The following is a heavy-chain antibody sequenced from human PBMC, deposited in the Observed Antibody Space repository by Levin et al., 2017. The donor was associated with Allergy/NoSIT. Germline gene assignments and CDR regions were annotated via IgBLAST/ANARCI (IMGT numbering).Heavy chain of an antibody. Sequence: SETLSLTCTVSGGSISSYYWSWIRQPPGKGLEWIGYIYSSGSTNNNPSLKSRVTISVDTSKNQFSLKMNSVTAADTAIYYCARVNWGSIIRQFDLWGRGALVTVSS. D-gene: IGHD7-27*01. CDR2: IYSSGST. CDR3: ARVNWGSIIRQFDL. V-gene: IGHV4-59*01. J-gene: IGHJ2*01. CDR1: GGSISSYY.